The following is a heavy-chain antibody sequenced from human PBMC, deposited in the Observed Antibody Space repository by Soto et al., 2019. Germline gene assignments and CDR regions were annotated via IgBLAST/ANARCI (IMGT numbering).Heavy chain of an antibody. D-gene: IGHD1-20*01. V-gene: IGHV4-34*01. CDR3: ARVKWNNWNNWYFDL. Sequence: SETLSLTCAVYGGSFSGYYWSWIRQPPGKGLEWIGEISHSGSTNYNPSLKSRVTISVDTSKNQFSLKLSSVTAADTAVYYCARVKWNNWNNWYFDLWGRGTLVTAPQ. CDR1: GGSFSGYY. CDR2: ISHSGST. J-gene: IGHJ2*01.